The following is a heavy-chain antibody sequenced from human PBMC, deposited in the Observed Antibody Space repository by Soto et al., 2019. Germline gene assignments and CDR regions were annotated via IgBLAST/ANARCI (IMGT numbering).Heavy chain of an antibody. V-gene: IGHV4-59*01. CDR1: GGFIGTYY. CDR2: IHHTGST. CDR3: ARSIDGSGFYFSNC. D-gene: IGHD3-22*01. Sequence: SEALSLPWTGSGGFIGTYYWSWIRQSPEKGLELIGYIHHTGSTNYNPSLKSRLTMSLDTSSNQFSLKLYPVTPADPAVYSCARSIDGSGFYFSNCWGQGTLVTVSS. J-gene: IGHJ4*02.